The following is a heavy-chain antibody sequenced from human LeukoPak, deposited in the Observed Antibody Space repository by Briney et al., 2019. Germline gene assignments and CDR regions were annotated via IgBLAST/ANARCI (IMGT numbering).Heavy chain of an antibody. J-gene: IGHJ4*02. CDR3: ARESGRRAFDY. Sequence: GASVKVSCKASGGSFSSYAISWVRQAPGQGLEWMGGIIPLFGAPNYAQKFQGRVTITADKSTTTAYMELSSLRSEDTAVYFCARESGRRAFDYWGQGTLVTVSS. CDR1: GGSFSSYA. V-gene: IGHV1-69*06. CDR2: IIPLFGAP. D-gene: IGHD2-15*01.